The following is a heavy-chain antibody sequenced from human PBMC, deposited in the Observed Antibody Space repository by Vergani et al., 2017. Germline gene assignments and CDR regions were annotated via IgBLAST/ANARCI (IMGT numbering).Heavy chain of an antibody. CDR3: ARDXRDYNNYPGTFDI. J-gene: IGHJ3*02. Sequence: QVQLVESGGGLVKPGGSLRLSCAASVFSFSDHYMTWIRQAPGKGLEWVSYISNSGNTIEYADSVKGRFSISRDNAKSSLFLQMDSLRAEDTAVYYCARDXRDYNNYPGTFDIWGQGSMVTVSS. CDR1: VFSFSDHY. CDR2: ISNSGNTI. V-gene: IGHV3-11*01. D-gene: IGHD5-24*01.